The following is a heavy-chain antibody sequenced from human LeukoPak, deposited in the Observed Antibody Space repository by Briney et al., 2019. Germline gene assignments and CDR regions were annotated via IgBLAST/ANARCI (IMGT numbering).Heavy chain of an antibody. J-gene: IGHJ4*02. CDR1: GFTFSIYA. D-gene: IGHD3-3*01. CDR3: ANAIFGVVAFDY. Sequence: GGSLRLSCAASGFTFSIYAMSWVRQAPGKGLEWVSAISGSGGSTYYADSVKGRFTISRDNSKNTLYLQMNSLRAEDTAVYYCANAIFGVVAFDYWGQGTLVTVSS. CDR2: ISGSGGST. V-gene: IGHV3-23*01.